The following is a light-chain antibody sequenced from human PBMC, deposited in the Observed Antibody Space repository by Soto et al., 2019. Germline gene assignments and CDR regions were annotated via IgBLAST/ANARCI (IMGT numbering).Light chain of an antibody. V-gene: IGKV1-33*01. Sequence: DIQMTQSPSSLSASVGDRVTITCQASQDISNYLNWYQQKPGKAPKLLIYDASNLETGVPSRFSGSESGTDFTFTISSLQAEDIATYYCQQYANLPPYTFGQGTKLEIK. CDR2: DAS. CDR3: QQYANLPPYT. CDR1: QDISNY. J-gene: IGKJ2*01.